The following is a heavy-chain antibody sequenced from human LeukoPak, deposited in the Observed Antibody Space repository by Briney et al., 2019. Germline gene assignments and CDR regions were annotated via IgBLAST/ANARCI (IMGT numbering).Heavy chain of an antibody. Sequence: SLRLSCAASGFTFSSYAMHWVRQAPGKGLEWVAVISYDGSNKYYADSVKGRFTISRDNSKNTLYLQMISLRAKDTAVYYCATDKAFHAFDIWGQGTMVTVSS. V-gene: IGHV3-30-3*01. CDR2: ISYDGSNK. CDR3: ATDKAFHAFDI. D-gene: IGHD2-21*01. CDR1: GFTFSSYA. J-gene: IGHJ3*02.